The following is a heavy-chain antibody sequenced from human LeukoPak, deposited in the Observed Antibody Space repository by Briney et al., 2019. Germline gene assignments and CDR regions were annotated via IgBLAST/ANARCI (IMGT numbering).Heavy chain of an antibody. J-gene: IGHJ4*02. CDR2: IYRGGST. D-gene: IGHD3-16*01. CDR1: GFTVGNNY. CDR3: AGSYVSRSFDY. V-gene: IGHV3-66*01. Sequence: PGGSLRLSCAASGFTVGNNYMSWGRPVAGEVLDWVSIIYRGGSTYYADSVKDRFTISRENSKNTVYLQMNSLRAEDTAVYYCAGSYVSRSFDYWGQGTLVTVSS.